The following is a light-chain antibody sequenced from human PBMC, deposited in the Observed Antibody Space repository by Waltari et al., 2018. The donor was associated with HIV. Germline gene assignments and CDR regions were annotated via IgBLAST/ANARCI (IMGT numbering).Light chain of an antibody. Sequence: QSVLAQPPSASGTPGQRVTIPCSGSTSNIGGNTVSSYQQLPATAPKLLTYSNNERPSGVPDRLSGSTSGTSASLVISGLQSEDEADYYCAAWDDSLKGGAFGTGTKVTVL. CDR2: SNN. V-gene: IGLV1-44*01. CDR1: TSNIGGNT. CDR3: AAWDDSLKGGA. J-gene: IGLJ1*01.